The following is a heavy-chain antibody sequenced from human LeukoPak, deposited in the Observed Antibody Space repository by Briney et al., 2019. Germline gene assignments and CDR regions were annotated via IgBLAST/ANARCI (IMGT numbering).Heavy chain of an antibody. V-gene: IGHV4-59*08. CDR1: GGSISNSY. Sequence: SETLSLTCTVSGGSISNSYWSWIRQPTGKGLEWIGYIYYSGNTNYNPSLKSRVTISVDTSKNQFSLKLSSVTAADTAVYYCARHPPGGWLSPETDYWGQGTLVTVSS. CDR3: ARHPPGGWLSPETDY. CDR2: IYYSGNT. J-gene: IGHJ4*02. D-gene: IGHD3-9*01.